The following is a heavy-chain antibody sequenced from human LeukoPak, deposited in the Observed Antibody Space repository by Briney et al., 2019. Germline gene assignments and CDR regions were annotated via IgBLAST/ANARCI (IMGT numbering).Heavy chain of an antibody. CDR1: GASISSYY. D-gene: IGHD3-10*01. V-gene: IGHV4-4*09. J-gene: IGHJ5*02. CDR2: IYTSGST. Sequence: SETLSLTCTVSGASISSYYWSWIRQPPGKGLEWIGYIYTSGSTNYNPSLKSRVTISVDTSKNQFSLKLSSVTAADTAVYYCARRLAYGSGSYYRGWFDPWGQGTLVTVSS. CDR3: ARRLAYGSGSYYRGWFDP.